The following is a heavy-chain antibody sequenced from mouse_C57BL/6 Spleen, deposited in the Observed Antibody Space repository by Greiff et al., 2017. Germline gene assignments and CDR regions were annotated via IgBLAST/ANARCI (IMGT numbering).Heavy chain of an antibody. D-gene: IGHD3-2*02. Sequence: VKLMESGAELARPGASVKLSCKASGYTFTSYGISWVKQRTGQGLEWIGEIYPRSGNTYYNEKFKGKATLTADKSSSTAYMELRSLTSEDSAVYFCARWDSSGYDYWGQGTTLTVSS. V-gene: IGHV1-81*01. J-gene: IGHJ2*01. CDR3: ARWDSSGYDY. CDR1: GYTFTSYG. CDR2: IYPRSGNT.